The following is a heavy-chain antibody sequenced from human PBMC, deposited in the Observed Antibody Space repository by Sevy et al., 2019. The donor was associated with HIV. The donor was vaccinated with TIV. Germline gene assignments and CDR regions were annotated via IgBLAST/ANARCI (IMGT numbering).Heavy chain of an antibody. CDR3: AKTKYYYGSGRGVYYYYGMDV. Sequence: GGSLRLSCAASGFTFSSYGMHWVRQAPGKGLEWVAFIRYDGSNKYYADSVKGRFTISRDNSKNTLYLQMNSLRAEDTAVYYCAKTKYYYGSGRGVYYYYGMDVWGQGTTVTVSS. CDR1: GFTFSSYG. J-gene: IGHJ6*02. D-gene: IGHD3-10*01. CDR2: IRYDGSNK. V-gene: IGHV3-30*02.